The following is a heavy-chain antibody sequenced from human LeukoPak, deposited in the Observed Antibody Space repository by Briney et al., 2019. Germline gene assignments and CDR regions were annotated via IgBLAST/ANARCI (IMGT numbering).Heavy chain of an antibody. J-gene: IGHJ4*02. CDR2: FDLEDGET. V-gene: IGHV1-24*01. Sequence: ASVKVSCKVSGYTLTELSMHWVRQAPGKGLEWMGGFDLEDGETIYAQKFQGRVTMTEDTSTDTAYMELSSLRSEDTAVYYCATHMTTVTPPDYWAREPWSPSPQ. CDR3: ATHMTTVTPPDY. CDR1: GYTLTELS. D-gene: IGHD4-17*01.